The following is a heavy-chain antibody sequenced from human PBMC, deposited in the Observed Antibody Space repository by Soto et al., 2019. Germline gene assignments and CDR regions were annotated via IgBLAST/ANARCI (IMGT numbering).Heavy chain of an antibody. CDR1: GGSFSGYY. Sequence: SETLSLTCAVYGGSFSGYYWSWIRQPPGKGLEWIGEINHSGSTNYNPSLKSRVTISVDTSKNHFSLKLSSVTAADTAVYYCARVENIVVVPAAPNWFDPWGQGTLVTVS. V-gene: IGHV4-34*01. CDR3: ARVENIVVVPAAPNWFDP. CDR2: INHSGST. J-gene: IGHJ5*02. D-gene: IGHD2-2*01.